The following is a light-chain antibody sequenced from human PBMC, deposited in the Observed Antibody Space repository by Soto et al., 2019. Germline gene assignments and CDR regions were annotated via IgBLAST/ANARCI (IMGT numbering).Light chain of an antibody. V-gene: IGKV4-1*01. CDR1: QSVLYSSNNKNY. Sequence: DIVMTQSPDSLAVSLGERATINCKSSQSVLYSSNNKNYLTWYQQKPGQPPKLLIYWASTRESGVPDRFSGSESGTYFTLTISSRQAEDLSVYYCLQNYSLPYTFGQGTKLEIQ. CDR3: LQNYSLPYT. J-gene: IGKJ2*01. CDR2: WAS.